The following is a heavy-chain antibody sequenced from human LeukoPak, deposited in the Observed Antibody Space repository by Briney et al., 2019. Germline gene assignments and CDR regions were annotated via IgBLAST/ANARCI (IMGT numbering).Heavy chain of an antibody. V-gene: IGHV3-11*05. CDR1: GFTFSDYY. J-gene: IGHJ3*02. CDR2: ISSSSGDT. Sequence: GGSLRLSCAASGFTFSDYYMSWIRQAPGKGLEWVSYISSSSGDTSYADSVKGRFTISRDNAKNSLFLQMNSLRAEDTAVYYCAKDIVIIPAASYAFDIWGQGTMVIVSS. D-gene: IGHD2-2*01. CDR3: AKDIVIIPAASYAFDI.